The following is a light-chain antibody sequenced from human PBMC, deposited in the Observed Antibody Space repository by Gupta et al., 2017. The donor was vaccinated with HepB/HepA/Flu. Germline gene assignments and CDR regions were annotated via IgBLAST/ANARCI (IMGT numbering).Light chain of an antibody. CDR3: RTWDNSLSGWV. J-gene: IGLJ3*02. Sequence: QSVSAQHPPVSAAPAGKVTISCSGSNSNMGDNYVSWYQQFPGTAPKLLIYDNKKRPSGTPARVSASTSGTSATLGIIGLQTGDEADYYCRTWDNSLSGWVFGGGTKLTVL. CDR1: NSNMGDNY. V-gene: IGLV1-51*01. CDR2: DNK.